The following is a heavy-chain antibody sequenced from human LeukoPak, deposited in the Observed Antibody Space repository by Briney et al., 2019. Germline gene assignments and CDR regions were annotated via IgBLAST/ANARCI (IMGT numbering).Heavy chain of an antibody. CDR3: ARVGGTNYYYYGMDV. J-gene: IGHJ6*02. Sequence: SETLSLTCAVSGGSISSGGYSWSWIRQPPGKGLEWIGYIYHSGSTYYNPSLESRVTISVDRSKNQFSLKLSSVTAADTAVYYCARVGGTNYYYYGMDVWGQGTTVTVSS. CDR2: IYHSGST. CDR1: GGSISSGGYS. V-gene: IGHV4-30-2*01. D-gene: IGHD1-26*01.